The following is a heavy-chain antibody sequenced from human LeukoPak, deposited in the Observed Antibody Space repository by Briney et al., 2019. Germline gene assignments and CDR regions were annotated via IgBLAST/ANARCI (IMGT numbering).Heavy chain of an antibody. J-gene: IGHJ3*02. CDR1: GFTFSHHG. CDR3: ARDSSRDALDM. D-gene: IGHD6-6*01. V-gene: IGHV3-30*02. CDR2: IRYDGSKK. Sequence: GGSLRLSCAASGFTFSHHGMHWVRQAPGKGLEWVAFIRYDGSKKKYAGSVKGRFTISRDNSKNTLYLQMNSLRAEDTTLYYCARDSSRDALDMWGQGTMVTVSS.